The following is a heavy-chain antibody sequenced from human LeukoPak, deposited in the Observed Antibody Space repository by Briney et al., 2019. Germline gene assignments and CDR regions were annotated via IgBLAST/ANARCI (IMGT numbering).Heavy chain of an antibody. CDR1: GFTFSSYE. D-gene: IGHD3-10*01. CDR2: ISTSGSTR. CDR3: ARVRASLDY. V-gene: IGHV3-48*03. Sequence: PGGSLRLSCAASGFTFSSYEMNWVRQAPGKGLEWVSYISTSGSTRNYADSVQGRFTISRDNAENSLYLQSNGLRAEYTAVYYCARVRASLDYWGQGTLVTVSS. J-gene: IGHJ4*02.